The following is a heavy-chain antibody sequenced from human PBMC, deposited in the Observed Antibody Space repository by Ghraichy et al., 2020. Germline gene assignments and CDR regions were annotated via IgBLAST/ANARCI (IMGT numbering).Heavy chain of an antibody. V-gene: IGHV4-59*01. D-gene: IGHD3-16*02. CDR3: ARVGEDYDYVWGSYRDHPYYYYGMDV. CDR1: GGSISSYY. CDR2: IYYSGST. J-gene: IGHJ6*02. Sequence: SETLSLTCTVSGGSISSYYWSWIRQPPGKGLEWIGYIYYSGSTNYNPSLKSRVTISVDTSKNQFSLKLSSVTAADTAVYYCARVGEDYDYVWGSYRDHPYYYYGMDVWGQGTTVTVSS.